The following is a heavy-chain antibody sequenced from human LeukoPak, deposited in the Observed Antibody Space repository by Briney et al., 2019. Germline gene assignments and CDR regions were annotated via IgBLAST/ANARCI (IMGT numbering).Heavy chain of an antibody. D-gene: IGHD5-24*01. J-gene: IGHJ3*01. CDR3: VKDSLRDDSR. Sequence: GGSLRLSCSASGFTFNNYAMHWVRQAPGKGLEFVSAISSDGHSTYSADSVKGRVIISRDNSRKMVYLQMSSLRGEDTAVYYCVKDSLRDDSRRGQGTMVTVSS. V-gene: IGHV3-64D*06. CDR1: GFTFNNYA. CDR2: ISSDGHST.